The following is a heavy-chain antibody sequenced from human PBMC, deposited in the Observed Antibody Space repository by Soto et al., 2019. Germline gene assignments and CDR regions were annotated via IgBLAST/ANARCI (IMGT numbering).Heavy chain of an antibody. V-gene: IGHV4-39*01. J-gene: IGHJ6*03. Sequence: SETLSLTCTVSGGFISSSSYYWGWIRQPPGKGLEWIGSIFYSGGTYYNPSLKCRATISVDTSKNQFSLKLSSVSAADTAVYYCATTTNCSGGSCRYYYYMDVWGKGTTVTVSS. CDR3: ATTTNCSGGSCRYYYYMDV. D-gene: IGHD2-15*01. CDR2: IFYSGGT. CDR1: GGFISSSSYY.